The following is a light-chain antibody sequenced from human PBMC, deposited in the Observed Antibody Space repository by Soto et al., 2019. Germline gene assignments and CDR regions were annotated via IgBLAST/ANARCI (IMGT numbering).Light chain of an antibody. V-gene: IGLV4-60*02. CDR3: ETWDSNTHV. CDR1: RGHSSYI. Sequence: QTVVTQSSSASASLGSSVKLTCTLSRGHSSYIIAWHQQQPGKAPRYLMKLEGSGSYNKGSGVPDRFSGSSSGADRYLTISNLQFEDEADYYCETWDSNTHVFGGGTKLTVL. J-gene: IGLJ3*02. CDR2: LEGSGSY.